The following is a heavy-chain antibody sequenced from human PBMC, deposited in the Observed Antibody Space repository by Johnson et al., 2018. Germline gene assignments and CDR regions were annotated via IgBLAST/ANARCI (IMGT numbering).Heavy chain of an antibody. D-gene: IGHD6-13*01. J-gene: IGHJ3*01. CDR3: ARETIADVAGKVFDR. V-gene: IGHV3-7*01. CDR1: GFTFSAYW. Sequence: VQLVESGGGLVQPGGSLRLSCAASGFTFSAYWMTWVRQAPGKGLEWVANIREDGSEKYYVDPVKGRFTISRDNARNSLYLQMNSLRAGDTAVYYCARETIADVAGKVFDRWGQGTMVTVSS. CDR2: IREDGSEK.